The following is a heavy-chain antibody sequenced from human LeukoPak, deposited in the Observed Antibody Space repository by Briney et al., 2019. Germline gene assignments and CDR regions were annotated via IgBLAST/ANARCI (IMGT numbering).Heavy chain of an antibody. CDR2: ISSSGSTI. J-gene: IGHJ4*02. Sequence: PGGSLRLSCAASGFTFSDYYMTWIRQAPGKGLEWVSYISSSGSTIYYTESVKGRFTISRDNAKNSLYLQMNSLRAEDTAVYYCARDEGDYYDTMLQDWGQGTLVTVSS. CDR1: GFTFSDYY. D-gene: IGHD3-22*01. CDR3: ARDEGDYYDTMLQD. V-gene: IGHV3-11*01.